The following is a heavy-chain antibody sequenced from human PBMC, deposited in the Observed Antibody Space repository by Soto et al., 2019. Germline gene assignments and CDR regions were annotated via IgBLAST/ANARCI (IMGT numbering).Heavy chain of an antibody. D-gene: IGHD5-18*01. V-gene: IGHV1-69*13. Sequence: GASVKVSCKASGGTFSSYAISWVRQAPGQGLEWMGGIIPIFGTANYAQKFQGRVTITADESTSTAYMELSSLRSEDTAVYYCARERLRGYSYGYLFDYWGQGTLVTVSS. J-gene: IGHJ4*02. CDR1: GGTFSSYA. CDR3: ARERLRGYSYGYLFDY. CDR2: IIPIFGTA.